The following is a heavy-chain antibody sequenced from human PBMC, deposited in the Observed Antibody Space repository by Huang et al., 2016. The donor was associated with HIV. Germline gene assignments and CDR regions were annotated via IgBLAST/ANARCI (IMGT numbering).Heavy chain of an antibody. CDR3: ARRFSSSSGYFDY. V-gene: IGHV5-51*01. CDR1: GYSFSRYW. D-gene: IGHD6-6*01. CDR2: TFPDDSDT. Sequence: VQLVQSGAEVKKPGESLKISCKGSGYSFSRYWIAWVRQMPGKGLEWMGITFPDDSDTTYIPSFECQVTISADKSIGTAYLQWSSLNASDTAMYYCARRFSSSSGYFDYWGQGSLVTVSS. J-gene: IGHJ4*02.